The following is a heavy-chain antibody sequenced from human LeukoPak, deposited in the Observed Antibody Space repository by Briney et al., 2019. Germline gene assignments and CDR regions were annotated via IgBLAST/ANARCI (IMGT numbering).Heavy chain of an antibody. Sequence: SQTLSLTCTVSGGSISSGDYYWSWIRQRPGKGLEWIGYIYYSGSTYYNPSLKSRVTISVDTSKNQFSLKLSSVTAADTAVYYCARERGVDYGVTKTDAFDIWGQGTMVTVSS. V-gene: IGHV4-30-4*08. CDR1: GGSISSGDYY. D-gene: IGHD4-17*01. CDR2: IYYSGST. CDR3: ARERGVDYGVTKTDAFDI. J-gene: IGHJ3*02.